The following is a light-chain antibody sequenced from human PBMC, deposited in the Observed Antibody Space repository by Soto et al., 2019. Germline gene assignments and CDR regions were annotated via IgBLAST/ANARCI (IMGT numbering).Light chain of an antibody. J-gene: IGKJ1*01. Sequence: DVQMTLSPSTLSASVRDRVTITCRASQSISSWLAWYQQKPGKAPKLLIYDASSLESGVPSRFSGSGSGTEFTLTISSLQPDDFATYYCQQYNSYSWTFGQGTKVDIK. CDR3: QQYNSYSWT. CDR1: QSISSW. CDR2: DAS. V-gene: IGKV1-5*01.